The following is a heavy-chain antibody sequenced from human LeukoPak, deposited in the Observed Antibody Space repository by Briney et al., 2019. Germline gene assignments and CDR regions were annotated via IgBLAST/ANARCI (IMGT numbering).Heavy chain of an antibody. CDR3: ASSTSGYSYGYFDY. D-gene: IGHD5-18*01. CDR2: ISSSGSTI. CDR1: GFTFSSYE. J-gene: IGHJ4*02. Sequence: PGGSLRLSCAASGFTFSSYEMNWVRQAPGKGLEWVSYISSSGSTIYYADSVKGRFTISRDNAKNSLYLQMNSLRAEDTAVYYCASSTSGYSYGYFDYWGQGTLVTVSS. V-gene: IGHV3-48*03.